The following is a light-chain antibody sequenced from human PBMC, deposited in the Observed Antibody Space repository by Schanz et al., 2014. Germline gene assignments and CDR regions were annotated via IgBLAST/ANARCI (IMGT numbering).Light chain of an antibody. CDR3: QQYHSFGT. Sequence: IHMTQSPSTLSASVGDRVTITCRASQSMGTWLAWYQQKPGKAPKLLIYDASSLETGVPSRFSGSGSLTEFTLTINSLQPDDFATYYCQQYHSFGTFGQGTKVEIK. CDR2: DAS. CDR1: QSMGTW. V-gene: IGKV1-5*01. J-gene: IGKJ1*01.